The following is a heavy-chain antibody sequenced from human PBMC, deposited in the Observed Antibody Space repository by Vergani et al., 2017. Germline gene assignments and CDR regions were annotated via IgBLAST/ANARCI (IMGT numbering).Heavy chain of an antibody. CDR2: IYTSGTT. CDR1: GTSVSSGTHY. CDR3: ARDTAVADDVFDL. V-gene: IGHV4-61*02. J-gene: IGHJ3*01. Sequence: QVQLQESGPGLVRPSETLSLTCSVSGTSVSSGTHYWNWIRQPADKTLEWLGRIYTSGTTDYNPTLRSQITLSLVRSTNQVSLKVSSVTAADTAVYFCARDTAVADDVFDLWGQGTLVSVSA. D-gene: IGHD6-19*01.